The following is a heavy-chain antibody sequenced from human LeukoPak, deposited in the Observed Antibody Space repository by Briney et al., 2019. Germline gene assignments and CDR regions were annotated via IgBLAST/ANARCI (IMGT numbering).Heavy chain of an antibody. D-gene: IGHD6-13*01. CDR3: AGSIAAAGTRPFDY. Sequence: PSETLSLTCTVSGGSISSYYWSWIRQPPEKGLEWIGYIYYSGSTNYNPSLKSRATISVDTSKNQFSLKLSSVTAADTAVYYCAGSIAAAGTRPFDYWGQGTLVTVSS. CDR1: GGSISSYY. CDR2: IYYSGST. J-gene: IGHJ4*02. V-gene: IGHV4-59*01.